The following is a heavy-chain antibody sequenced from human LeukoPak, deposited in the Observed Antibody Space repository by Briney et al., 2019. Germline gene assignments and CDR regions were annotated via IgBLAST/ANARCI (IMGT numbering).Heavy chain of an antibody. CDR1: GXTFSSYS. CDR3: ARDFDWSFDY. J-gene: IGHJ4*02. Sequence: HPGGSLRLSCAASGXTFSSYSMNWVRQAQGKGLELVSYISSSSVGTYYADSAKGRFTISRDNATNSLNLQMNSLRDEDTAVYYCARDFDWSFDYWGQGALVSVSS. CDR2: ISSSSVGT. D-gene: IGHD3-9*01. V-gene: IGHV3-48*02.